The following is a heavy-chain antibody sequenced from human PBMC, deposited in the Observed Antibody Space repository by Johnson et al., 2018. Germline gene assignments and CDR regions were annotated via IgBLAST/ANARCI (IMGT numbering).Heavy chain of an antibody. V-gene: IGHV3-33*01. D-gene: IGHD6-13*01. J-gene: IGHJ3*02. CDR3: TRDSAGAFDI. CDR1: GFTFSRFG. Sequence: VQLVESGGGVVQAGRSLRLSCAASGFTFSRFGMHWVRQAPGKGLEWVAVIWFDGSRKYDVDPVRGRFTFSRDNSKNTVNLQMNSLRAEDTGVYYCTRDSAGAFDIWGQGTMVTVSS. CDR2: IWFDGSRK.